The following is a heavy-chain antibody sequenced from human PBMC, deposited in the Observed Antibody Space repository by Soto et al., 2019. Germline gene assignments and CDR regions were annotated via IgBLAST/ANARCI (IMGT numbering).Heavy chain of an antibody. V-gene: IGHV3-74*01. J-gene: IGHJ4*02. D-gene: IGHD2-15*01. CDR1: GFTFSSYW. Sequence: EVQLVESGGGLVQPGGSLRLSCAASGFTFSSYWMHWVRQAPGKGLVWVSRINSDGSSTSYADSVKGRFTISRDNAKNTVYMLMNSLRAEDTAVYYCVRTSLVVAAATREDYWGQGTLVTVSS. CDR3: VRTSLVVAAATREDY. CDR2: INSDGSST.